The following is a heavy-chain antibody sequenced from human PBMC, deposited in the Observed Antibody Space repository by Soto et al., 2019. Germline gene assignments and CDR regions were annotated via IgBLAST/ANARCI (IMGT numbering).Heavy chain of an antibody. J-gene: IGHJ3*02. Sequence: QITLKESGPTLEKPTQTLTLTCTFSGFSLATSGVGVGWIRQPPGKALEWLALIYWNDDKRYSPSLKSRLTNPKDTSKNQVVLTMANMDPVDTATYYCGLAPYSSGWFRDAFVNWGQGTMVTVPS. CDR1: GFSLATSGVG. CDR3: GLAPYSSGWFRDAFVN. V-gene: IGHV2-5*01. CDR2: IYWNDDK. D-gene: IGHD6-19*01.